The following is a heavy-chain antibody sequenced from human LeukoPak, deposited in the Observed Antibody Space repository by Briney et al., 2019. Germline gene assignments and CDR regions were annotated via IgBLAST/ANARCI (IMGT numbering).Heavy chain of an antibody. CDR1: GGSISTTNYY. CDR2: IYSSGNT. CDR3: ARHSGLRSPFDP. J-gene: IGHJ5*02. D-gene: IGHD3-3*01. V-gene: IGHV4-39*01. Sequence: TETLSLTCTVSGGSISTTNYYWGWIRQPPGRDLEWIGSIYSSGNTYYNPSLESRVTISVDTSKNQLSLKLTSATAADTSVYYCARHSGLRSPFDPWGQGTLVTVSS.